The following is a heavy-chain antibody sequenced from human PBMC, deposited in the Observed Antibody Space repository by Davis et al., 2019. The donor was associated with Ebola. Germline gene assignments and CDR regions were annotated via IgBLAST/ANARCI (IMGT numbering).Heavy chain of an antibody. V-gene: IGHV3-15*01. D-gene: IGHD3-10*01. J-gene: IGHJ4*02. Sequence: GESLKISCAASGFTFDNYALSWVRQTPGKGLEWVGRIKGETDGGTTDYAAPVKGRFTISRDDSKSTLVLQMNSLKTEDTAVYYCSTDLQAAGLSWFGESYWGQGTLVTVSS. CDR3: STDLQAAGLSWFGESY. CDR1: GFTFDNYA. CDR2: IKGETDGGTT.